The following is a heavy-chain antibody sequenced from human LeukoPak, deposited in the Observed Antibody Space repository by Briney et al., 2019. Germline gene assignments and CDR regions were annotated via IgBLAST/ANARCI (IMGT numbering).Heavy chain of an antibody. V-gene: IGHV1-8*01. CDR3: ARSSAVAGWYYFDN. Sequence: ASVKVSCKASGYTFISYDINWVRQAPGQGLEWMGWMNPNSDNTGYAQKFQGRVTMTRDTSTSTAYMELSSLRSEDTAVYYCARSSAVAGWYYFDNWGQGTLVTVSS. CDR2: MNPNSDNT. CDR1: GYTFISYD. J-gene: IGHJ4*02. D-gene: IGHD6-19*01.